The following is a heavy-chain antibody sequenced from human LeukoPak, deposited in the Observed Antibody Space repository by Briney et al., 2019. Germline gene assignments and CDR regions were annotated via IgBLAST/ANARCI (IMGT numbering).Heavy chain of an antibody. CDR1: GYTFTGYY. CDR3: ARAAAVAGTRNDAFDI. J-gene: IGHJ3*02. Sequence: ASVKVSCKASGYTFTGYYMHWVRQAPGQGLEWMGWINPNSGGTNYAQKFQGRVTMTRDTSISTAYMELSRLRSDDTAVYYCARAAAVAGTRNDAFDIWGQGTMVTVPS. CDR2: INPNSGGT. V-gene: IGHV1-2*02. D-gene: IGHD6-19*01.